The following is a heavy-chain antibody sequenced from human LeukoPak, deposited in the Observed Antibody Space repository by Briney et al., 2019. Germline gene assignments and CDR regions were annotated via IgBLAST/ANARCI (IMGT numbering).Heavy chain of an antibody. D-gene: IGHD2-2*03. Sequence: SSETLSLTCTVSGGSISSYYWSWIRQPPGKGLEWIGYIYYSGSTNYNPSLKSRVTISVDTSKNQFSLKLSSVTAADTAVYYCARNGYCSSTSCYSDDYYYYYMDVWGKGTTVTVSS. CDR1: GGSISSYY. CDR2: IYYSGST. V-gene: IGHV4-59*01. J-gene: IGHJ6*03. CDR3: ARNGYCSSTSCYSDDYYYYYMDV.